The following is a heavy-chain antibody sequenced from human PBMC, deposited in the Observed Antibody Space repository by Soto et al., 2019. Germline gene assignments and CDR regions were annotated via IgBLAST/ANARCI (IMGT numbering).Heavy chain of an antibody. J-gene: IGHJ4*02. CDR1: GFTFSSYS. V-gene: IGHV3-21*01. Sequence: GGSLRLSCAASGFTFSSYSMNWVRQAPGKGLEWVSSISSSSSYIYYADSVKGRFTISRDNAKNSLYLQMNSLRAEDTAVYYCARDYYDYIWGSYRPYYFDYWGQGTLVTVSS. CDR3: ARDYYDYIWGSYRPYYFDY. CDR2: ISSSSSYI. D-gene: IGHD3-16*02.